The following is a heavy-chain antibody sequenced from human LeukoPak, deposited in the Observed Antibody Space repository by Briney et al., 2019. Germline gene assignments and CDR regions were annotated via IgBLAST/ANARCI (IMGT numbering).Heavy chain of an antibody. J-gene: IGHJ5*02. Sequence: GASVKVSCKVSGYTLIELSIHWVRPAPGKGLAWMGGFDPEDGENIYAQKLQGRVTMTEDTSPDPAYMELSSLRSEDTAVFYCATNQITLIRGVIEAKRNWFDPWGQGTLVTVSS. CDR3: ATNQITLIRGVIEAKRNWFDP. V-gene: IGHV1-24*01. CDR2: FDPEDGEN. CDR1: GYTLIELS. D-gene: IGHD3-10*01.